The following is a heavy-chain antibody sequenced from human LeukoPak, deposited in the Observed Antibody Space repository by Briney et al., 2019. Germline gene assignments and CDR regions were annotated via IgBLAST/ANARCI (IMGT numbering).Heavy chain of an antibody. J-gene: IGHJ6*02. D-gene: IGHD4/OR15-4a*01. V-gene: IGHV1-18*01. CDR2: INPHKGDT. CDR3: ARQKYGANNNEMDV. Sequence: ASVKVSCKASGHTFSAYGINWVRLAPGQGLEWMASINPHKGDTVYAQKFQGRVTMTTDTSTSTAYMHLRSLRSDDTAIYYCARQKYGANNNEMDVWGQGTTVTVSS. CDR1: GHTFSAYG.